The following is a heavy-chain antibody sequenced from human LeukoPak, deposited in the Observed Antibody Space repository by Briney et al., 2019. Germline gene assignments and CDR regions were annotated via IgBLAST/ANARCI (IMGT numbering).Heavy chain of an antibody. D-gene: IGHD1-7*01. CDR3: ARGCPITGTTGGWFDP. J-gene: IGHJ5*02. CDR2: INHSGST. Sequence: PSETLSLTCAVYGGSFSGYYWSWIRQPPGKGLERIGEINHSGSTNYNPSLKSRVTISVDTSKNQFSLKLSSVTAADTAVYYCARGCPITGTTGGWFDPWGQGTLVTVSS. V-gene: IGHV4-34*01. CDR1: GGSFSGYY.